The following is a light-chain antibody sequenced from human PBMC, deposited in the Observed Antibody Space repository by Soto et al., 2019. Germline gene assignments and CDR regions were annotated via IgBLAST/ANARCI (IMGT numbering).Light chain of an antibody. Sequence: EIVLTQSPGSLSLSPGERATLSCRASQSVSSTFFAWYQQRPGQAPRLLMYGASSRATGIPERFSGSRSGTDFTLTISRLEPEDFAVYYCQQFDSSVTFGQGTKVEIK. CDR2: GAS. CDR3: QQFDSSVT. V-gene: IGKV3-20*01. J-gene: IGKJ1*01. CDR1: QSVSSTF.